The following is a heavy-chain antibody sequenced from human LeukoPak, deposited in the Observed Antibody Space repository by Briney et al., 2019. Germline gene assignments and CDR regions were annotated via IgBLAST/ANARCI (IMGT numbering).Heavy chain of an antibody. CDR2: ISGSGGST. J-gene: IGHJ4*02. CDR3: AKDISSGSYYYYFDY. D-gene: IGHD1-26*01. V-gene: IGHV3-23*01. CDR1: GFTFSSYA. Sequence: GGSLRLSCAASGFTFSSYAMSWVRQAPGKGLEWVSGISGSGGSTYYADSVKGRFTISRDNSKNTLYLQMNSLRAEDTAVYYCAKDISSGSYYYYFDYWGQGTLVTVSS.